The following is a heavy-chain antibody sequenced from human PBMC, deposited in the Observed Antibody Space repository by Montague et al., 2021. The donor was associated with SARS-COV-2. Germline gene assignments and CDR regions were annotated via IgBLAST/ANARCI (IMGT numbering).Heavy chain of an antibody. CDR1: GFTFSSYA. D-gene: IGHD3-16*02. CDR3: ARDNYDYVWGSYRYIY. J-gene: IGHJ4*02. V-gene: IGHV3-30*04. CDR2: ISYDGSNK. Sequence: SLRLSCAASGFTFSSYAMHWVRQAPGKGLEWVAVISYDGSNKYYXDSXQVRFTISRDNSKNTLYLQMNSLRAEDTAVYYCARDNYDYVWGSYRYIYWGQGTLVTVSS.